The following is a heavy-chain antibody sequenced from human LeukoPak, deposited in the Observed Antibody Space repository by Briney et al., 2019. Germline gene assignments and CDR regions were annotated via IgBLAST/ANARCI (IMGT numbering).Heavy chain of an antibody. J-gene: IGHJ4*02. CDR1: GLTLSTYA. V-gene: IGHV3-23*01. D-gene: IGHD3-22*01. CDR3: AKDKIVVAGNFDY. CDR2: ISGGGGST. Sequence: GGSLRLSCAASGLTLSTYAMSWVRQAPGKGLEWVSAISGGGGSTYYADSVKGRFIISRDNSKNTLYLQMNSLRAEDTAVYYCAKDKIVVAGNFDYWGQETLVTVSS.